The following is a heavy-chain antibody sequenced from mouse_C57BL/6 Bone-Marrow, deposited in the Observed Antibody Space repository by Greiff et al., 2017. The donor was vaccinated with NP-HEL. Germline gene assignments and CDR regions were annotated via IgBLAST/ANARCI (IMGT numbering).Heavy chain of an antibody. D-gene: IGHD4-1*01. CDR2: IRSKSSNYAT. J-gene: IGHJ3*01. Sequence: DVHLVESGGGLVQPKGSLKLSCAASGFTFNTYAMHWVRQAPGKGLEWVARIRSKSSNYATYYADSVKDRFTISRDDSQSMLYRQMNNLKTEDTAMYYCLRDTLTVFFAYWGQGTLVTVSA. V-gene: IGHV10-3*01. CDR3: LRDTLTVFFAY. CDR1: GFTFNTYA.